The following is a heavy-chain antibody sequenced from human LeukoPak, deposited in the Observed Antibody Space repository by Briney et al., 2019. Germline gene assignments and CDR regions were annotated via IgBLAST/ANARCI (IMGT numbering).Heavy chain of an antibody. D-gene: IGHD3-10*01. Sequence: GRSLRLSGAASGFTFSSYGMHWVRQAPGKGLEWVAVISYDGSNKYYADSVKGRFTISRDNSKNTLYLQMNSLRAEDTAVYYCAKGAGPMVREPLGYWGQGTLVTVSS. CDR1: GFTFSSYG. V-gene: IGHV3-30*18. J-gene: IGHJ4*02. CDR2: ISYDGSNK. CDR3: AKGAGPMVREPLGY.